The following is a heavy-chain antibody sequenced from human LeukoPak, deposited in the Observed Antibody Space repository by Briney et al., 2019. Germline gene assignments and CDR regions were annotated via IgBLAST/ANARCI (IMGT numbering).Heavy chain of an antibody. J-gene: IGHJ4*02. CDR1: GFTFTAYY. Sequence: ASVKVSCKASGFTFTAYYIHWVRRAPGQGLEWMGWINPNTGVTDFAQKFQGRVTMTRDTSISTVYMDLVSLSSDDTAVYYCAREAYYSGSGNSYYFDYWGQGTLVTVSS. V-gene: IGHV1-2*02. CDR2: INPNTGVT. CDR3: AREAYYSGSGNSYYFDY. D-gene: IGHD3-10*01.